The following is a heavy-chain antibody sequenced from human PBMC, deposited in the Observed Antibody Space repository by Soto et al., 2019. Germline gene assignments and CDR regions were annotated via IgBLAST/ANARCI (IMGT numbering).Heavy chain of an antibody. J-gene: IGHJ4*02. CDR1: GGSISSSIYY. CDR2: LYYSGST. V-gene: IGHV4-39*07. Sequence: SETLSLTCIVSGGSISSSIYYWGWIRQPPGKGLEWIGSLYYSGSTYYNPSLKSRVTISEDTSKSQFSLKVNSMTAADTAVYYCARYRREAVAGYTLDNWGQGILVTVSS. D-gene: IGHD6-13*01. CDR3: ARYRREAVAGYTLDN.